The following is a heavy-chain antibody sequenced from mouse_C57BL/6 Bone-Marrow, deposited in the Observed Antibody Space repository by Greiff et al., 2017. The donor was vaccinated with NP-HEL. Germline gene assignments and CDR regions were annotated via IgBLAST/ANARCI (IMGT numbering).Heavy chain of an antibody. D-gene: IGHD4-1*01. J-gene: IGHJ3*01. CDR2: IYWDDDK. Sequence: QVTLKESGPGILQSSQTLSLTCSFSGFSLSTSGMGVSWIRQPSGKGLEWLAHIYWDDDKRYNPSLKSRLTISKDTSRKQVFLKITSVDTADTATYYCARSGLGQDSFAYWGQGTLVTVSA. CDR3: ARSGLGQDSFAY. CDR1: GFSLSTSGMG. V-gene: IGHV8-12*01.